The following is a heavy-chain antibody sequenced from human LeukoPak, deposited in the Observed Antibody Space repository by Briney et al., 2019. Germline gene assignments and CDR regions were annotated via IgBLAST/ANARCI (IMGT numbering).Heavy chain of an antibody. CDR3: ARGSIVGATFDYFDY. CDR1: GFTLSNYS. V-gene: IGHV3-21*04. D-gene: IGHD1-26*01. J-gene: IGHJ4*02. CDR2: ISSSSSYI. Sequence: GGSLRLSCAASGFTLSNYSMNWVRQAPGKGLEWVSCISSSSSYIYYADSVKGRFTISRDNAKKSLYLQMSSLRAEDTAVYYCARGSIVGATFDYFDYWGQGTLVTVSS.